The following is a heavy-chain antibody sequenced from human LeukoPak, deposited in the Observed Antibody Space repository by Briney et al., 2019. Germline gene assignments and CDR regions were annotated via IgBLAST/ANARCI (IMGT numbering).Heavy chain of an antibody. Sequence: SETLSLTCTVSGGSISSSSYYWGWIRQPPGKGLEWIGYIYYTGSTYYNPSLKSRVTISVDTSKKQFSLKLSSVTAADTAVYYCARPYCSAGNCYSNFDSWGQGTLVTVSS. J-gene: IGHJ4*02. CDR1: GGSISSSSYY. V-gene: IGHV4-39*07. D-gene: IGHD2-15*01. CDR3: ARPYCSAGNCYSNFDS. CDR2: IYYTGST.